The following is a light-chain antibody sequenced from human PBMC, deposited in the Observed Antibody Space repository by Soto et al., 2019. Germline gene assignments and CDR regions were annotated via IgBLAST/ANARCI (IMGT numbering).Light chain of an antibody. CDR3: QQYNNWPST. CDR2: GAS. CDR1: QSVSSK. V-gene: IGKV3-15*01. J-gene: IGKJ1*01. Sequence: IVMAYSPGTLSVSLGERATLFCMASQSVSSKLAWYEQNPGQAPRLLIYGASTRATGIPARFSGSGSGTEFTRTISSLQSEDFAVYYCQQYNNWPSTFGQGTKVDI.